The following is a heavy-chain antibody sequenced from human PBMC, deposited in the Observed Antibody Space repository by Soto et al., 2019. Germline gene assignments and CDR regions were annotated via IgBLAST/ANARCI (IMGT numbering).Heavy chain of an antibody. V-gene: IGHV3-33*01. CDR2: IWYDGSNK. D-gene: IGHD3-3*01. J-gene: IGHJ6*02. Sequence: GGSLRLYCAASGFSFSDYVMHCVRQAPGKGLEWVAVIWYDGSNKYYADSVKGRFTISRDNSKNTLYMQMNSLRAEDTAVYYCARTFLEWLSSFGMEVWGQGTTVTVSS. CDR3: ARTFLEWLSSFGMEV. CDR1: GFSFSDYV.